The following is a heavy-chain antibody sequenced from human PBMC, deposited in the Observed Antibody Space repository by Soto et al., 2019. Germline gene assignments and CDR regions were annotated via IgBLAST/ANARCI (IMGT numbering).Heavy chain of an antibody. CDR2: INHSGST. J-gene: IGHJ4*02. CDR3: ARVNLYNWNYAFDY. V-gene: IGHV4-34*01. CDR1: GGSFSGYY. D-gene: IGHD1-7*01. Sequence: SETLSLPCAVYGGSFSGYYWSWIRQPPGKGLEWIGEINHSGSTNYNPSLKSRVTISVDTSKNQFSLKLSSVTAADTAVYYCARVNLYNWNYAFDYWGQGTLVTVSS.